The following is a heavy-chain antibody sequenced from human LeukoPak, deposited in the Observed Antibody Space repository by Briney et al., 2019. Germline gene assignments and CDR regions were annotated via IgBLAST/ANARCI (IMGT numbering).Heavy chain of an antibody. CDR3: ARGYIVVVVAANPPLDY. CDR2: INPNSGGT. V-gene: IGHV1-2*02. Sequence: ASVKVSCKASGYTFTGYYMHWVRQAPGQGLEWMGWINPNSGGTNYAQKFQGRVTMTRDTSISTAYMELSRLRSDDTAVYYCARGYIVVVVAANPPLDYWGQGTLVTVSS. J-gene: IGHJ4*02. D-gene: IGHD2-15*01. CDR1: GYTFTGYY.